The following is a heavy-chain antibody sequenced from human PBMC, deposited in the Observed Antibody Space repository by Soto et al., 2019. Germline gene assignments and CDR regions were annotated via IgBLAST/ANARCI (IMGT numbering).Heavy chain of an antibody. CDR1: GFTFSSYG. Sequence: QVQLVESGGGVVQPGTSLRLYCAASGFTFSSYGMHWVRQAPGKGLEWVTLLSYDGSNEYYADSVKGRFTISRDNSKNTLYLQMNSLRTEDTAVYYCAKDLRRAFYGMDVWGQGTTVTVSS. J-gene: IGHJ6*02. V-gene: IGHV3-30*18. CDR3: AKDLRRAFYGMDV. D-gene: IGHD3-9*01. CDR2: LSYDGSNE.